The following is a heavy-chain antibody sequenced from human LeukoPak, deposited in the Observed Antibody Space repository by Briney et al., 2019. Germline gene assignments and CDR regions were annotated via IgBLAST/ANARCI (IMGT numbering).Heavy chain of an antibody. D-gene: IGHD6-19*01. CDR1: GYSFTSYW. CDR3: ARPLDAVAGTSSDY. V-gene: IGHV5-51*01. Sequence: LGESLKISCKGSGYSFTSYWIGWVRQMPGKGLEWMGIIYPGDSDTRYSPSFQGQVTISADRSISTTYLQWSSLRASDTAMYYCARPLDAVAGTSSDYWGQGTLVTVSS. CDR2: IYPGDSDT. J-gene: IGHJ4*02.